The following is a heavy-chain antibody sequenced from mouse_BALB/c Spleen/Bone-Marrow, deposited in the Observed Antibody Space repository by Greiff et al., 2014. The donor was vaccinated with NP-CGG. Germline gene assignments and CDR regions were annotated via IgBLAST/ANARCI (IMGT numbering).Heavy chain of an antibody. Sequence: QVQLKQSGAELMKPGASVKISCKATGYTFSSYWIEWVNQRPGHGLEWIGEILPGIGTTHYNEKFKDKATFTADTSSNTAYMQLSSLTSQDSAVYYCARGGYDSSIFAYWGQGTLVTVSA. CDR1: GYTFSSYW. J-gene: IGHJ3*01. CDR3: ARGGYDSSIFAY. CDR2: ILPGIGTT. D-gene: IGHD1-3*01. V-gene: IGHV1-9*01.